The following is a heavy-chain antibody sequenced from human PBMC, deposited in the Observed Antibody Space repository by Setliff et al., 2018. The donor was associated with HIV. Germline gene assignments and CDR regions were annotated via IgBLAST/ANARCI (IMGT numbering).Heavy chain of an antibody. V-gene: IGHV4-31*03. J-gene: IGHJ6*03. CDR2: IYYSGST. Sequence: SETLSLTCTVSGGSISSAAYYWSWIRQHPGKGLEWIGHIYYSGSTNYNPSLKSRVTISVDTSKNQFSLKLTSVRVEDTALYYCARDRGAHHRSCMDVWGKGTTVTVSS. CDR3: ARDRGAHHRSCMDV. CDR1: GGSISSAAYY.